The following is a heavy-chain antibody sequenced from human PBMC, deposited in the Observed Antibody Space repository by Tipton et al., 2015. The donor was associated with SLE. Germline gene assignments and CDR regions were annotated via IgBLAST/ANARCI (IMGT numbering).Heavy chain of an antibody. CDR1: GYSISSGYY. CDR2: IYHSGST. CDR3: AREGIEMATIGN. D-gene: IGHD5-24*01. J-gene: IGHJ3*01. Sequence: TLSLTCAVSGYSISSGYYWGWIRQPPGKGLEWIGSIYHSGSTYYNPSLKSRVTISVDTSKNQFSLKLSSVTAADTAVYYCAREGIEMATIGNWGQGTLVTASS. V-gene: IGHV4-38-2*02.